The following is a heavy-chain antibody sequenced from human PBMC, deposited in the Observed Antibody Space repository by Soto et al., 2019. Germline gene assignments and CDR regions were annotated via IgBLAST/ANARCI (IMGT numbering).Heavy chain of an antibody. CDR2: IWYDGTKK. Sequence: QVQLVESGGGVVQPGRSLRLSCAASGFTFSSYGMHWVRQTPGKGLEWGAVIWYDGTKKHYADPVKGRFTISRDNSKNTLYLQMNSLRAEDTAVYYCARVYYDVLTGFSQSEIDYWGQGTRVTVSS. V-gene: IGHV3-33*01. J-gene: IGHJ4*02. CDR3: ARVYYDVLTGFSQSEIDY. D-gene: IGHD3-9*01. CDR1: GFTFSSYG.